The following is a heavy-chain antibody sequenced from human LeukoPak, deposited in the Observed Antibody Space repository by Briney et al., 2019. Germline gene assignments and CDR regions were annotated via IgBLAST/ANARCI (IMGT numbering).Heavy chain of an antibody. CDR3: ATHPAYCSGGNCYGNWFDP. V-gene: IGHV5-10-1*01. CDR2: IDPSDSYT. Sequence: GESLRISCKGSGYSFTSHWISWVRQMPGKGLEWMGRIDPSDSYTNYSPSFQGHVTISADKSISTAYLQWSSLKASDTAMYYCATHPAYCSGGNCYGNWFDPWGQGTLVTVSS. CDR1: GYSFTSHW. D-gene: IGHD2-15*01. J-gene: IGHJ5*02.